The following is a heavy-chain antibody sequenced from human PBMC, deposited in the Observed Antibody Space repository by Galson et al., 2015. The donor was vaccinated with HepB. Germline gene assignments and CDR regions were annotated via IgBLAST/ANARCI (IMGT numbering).Heavy chain of an antibody. CDR3: ARGAYSGSYYVPFDI. V-gene: IGHV5-51*01. D-gene: IGHD1-26*01. CDR1: GYSFTTYC. Sequence: QSGAEVKKSGESLKISCKGSGYSFTTYCIGWVRQMPGKGLEWMGIVYPGDSDTRYSSSFQGQVTISADRSISTAYLQWSSLKASDTAMYYCARGAYSGSYYVPFDIWGQGTMVTVSS. CDR2: VYPGDSDT. J-gene: IGHJ3*02.